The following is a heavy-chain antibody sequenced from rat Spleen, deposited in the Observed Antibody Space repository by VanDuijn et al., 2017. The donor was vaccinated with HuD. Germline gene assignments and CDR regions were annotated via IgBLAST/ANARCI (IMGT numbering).Heavy chain of an antibody. CDR3: ARYNPYYFDY. Sequence: EVQLQELGPGLVKPSQSLSLTCSVTGYSITSSYRWNWIRKFPGNKLEWMGYINSAGSTNYNPSLKSRISITRDTSKNQFFLQLNSVTTEDTATYYCARYNPYYFDYWGQGVMVTVSS. V-gene: IGHV3-3*01. D-gene: IGHD1-10*01. CDR1: GYSITSSYR. CDR2: INSAGST. J-gene: IGHJ2*01.